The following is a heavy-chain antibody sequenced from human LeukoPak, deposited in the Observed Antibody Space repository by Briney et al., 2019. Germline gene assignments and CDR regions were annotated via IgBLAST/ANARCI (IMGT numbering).Heavy chain of an antibody. Sequence: GGSLRLSCAASGFTFDDYAMHWVRQAPGKGLEWVSGISWNSGSIGYADSVKGRFTISRDNAKNSLYLQMNSLRAEDTALYYCAKSFLRCYYDSRDAFDIWGQGRMVTVSS. CDR3: AKSFLRCYYDSRDAFDI. CDR1: GFTFDDYA. V-gene: IGHV3-9*01. CDR2: ISWNSGSI. D-gene: IGHD3-22*01. J-gene: IGHJ3*02.